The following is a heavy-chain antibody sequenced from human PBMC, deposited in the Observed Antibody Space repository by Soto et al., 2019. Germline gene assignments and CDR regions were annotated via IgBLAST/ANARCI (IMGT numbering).Heavy chain of an antibody. V-gene: IGHV3-48*04. D-gene: IGHD2-15*01. CDR1: GFTFSGYS. CDR2: ISSSGSTI. Sequence: GGSLRLCCAASGFTFSGYSMNWVRQAPGKGLEWVSSISSSGSTIYYADSVKGRFTISRDNAKNSLYLQMNSLRAEDTAVYYCAREGGCSGGSCYGIDYWGQGTLVTVSS. CDR3: AREGGCSGGSCYGIDY. J-gene: IGHJ4*02.